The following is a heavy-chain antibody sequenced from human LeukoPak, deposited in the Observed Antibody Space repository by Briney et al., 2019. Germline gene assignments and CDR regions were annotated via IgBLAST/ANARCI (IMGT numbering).Heavy chain of an antibody. CDR3: VRVDHSLGKTYFDY. CDR1: GFTFSTYN. CDR2: ISSSNSFI. V-gene: IGHV3-21*01. Sequence: GGSLRLSCAASGFTFSTYNLNWVRQAPGKGLEWVSSISSSNSFIYYADSVKGRFTISRDNAKNSLYLQMNSLRAEDTAVYYCVRVDHSLGKTYFDYWGQGTLVTVSS. J-gene: IGHJ4*02. D-gene: IGHD2-21*01.